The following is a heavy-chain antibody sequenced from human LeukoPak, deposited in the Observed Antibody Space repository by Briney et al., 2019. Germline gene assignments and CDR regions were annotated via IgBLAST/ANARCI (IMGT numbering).Heavy chain of an antibody. D-gene: IGHD3-10*01. CDR3: ARSSYGAGSKPYWVDC. CDR1: GGSIRSYY. Sequence: PSETLSLTCSVSGGSIRSYYWAWIRQPPGKGLEYIGSYSGSTYYNPSLKSRVTISVDTSKKQFSLKLSSVTAADTAVYYCARSSYGAGSKPYWVDCWGQGTLVTVSS. V-gene: IGHV4-39*01. J-gene: IGHJ4*02. CDR2: YSGST.